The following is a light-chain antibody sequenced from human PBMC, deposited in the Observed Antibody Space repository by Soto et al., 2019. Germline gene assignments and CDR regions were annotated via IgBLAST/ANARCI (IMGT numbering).Light chain of an antibody. Sequence: IVLTQSPATLSLSPGERATLSCRASQTVSTYLAWYQQKPGQAPRLLIYDASNRATGIPARFSGSGSGTDFTLAISSLEPEDFAVYYCHQRSSWPRTFGQGTKVDIK. CDR1: QTVSTY. J-gene: IGKJ1*01. V-gene: IGKV3-11*01. CDR3: HQRSSWPRT. CDR2: DAS.